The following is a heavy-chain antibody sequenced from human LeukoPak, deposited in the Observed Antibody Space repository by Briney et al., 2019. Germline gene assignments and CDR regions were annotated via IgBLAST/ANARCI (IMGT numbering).Heavy chain of an antibody. CDR3: AKELTERWLIDAFDT. CDR1: GGTFSSYA. J-gene: IGHJ3*02. D-gene: IGHD6-19*01. Sequence: GASVKVSGKASGGTFSSYAISWVRQAPGQGLEWMGGIIPIFGTANYAQKFQGRVTITADESTSTAYMELSSLRAEDTAIYYCAKELTERWLIDAFDTWGQGTVVTVSS. V-gene: IGHV1-69*13. CDR2: IIPIFGTA.